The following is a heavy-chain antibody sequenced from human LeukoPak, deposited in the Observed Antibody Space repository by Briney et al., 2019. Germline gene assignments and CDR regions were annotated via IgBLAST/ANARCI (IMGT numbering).Heavy chain of an antibody. V-gene: IGHV3-23*01. CDR2: ISGSGGST. CDR1: GFTFSSYA. CDR3: AKYASSSWYWYFDL. Sequence: GGSLRLSCAASGFTFSSYAMSWVRQAPGKGLEWVSAISGSGGSTYYADSVKGRFAISRDNSKNTLYLQTNSLRAEDTAVYYCAKYASSSWYWYFDLWGRGTLVTVSS. D-gene: IGHD6-13*01. J-gene: IGHJ2*01.